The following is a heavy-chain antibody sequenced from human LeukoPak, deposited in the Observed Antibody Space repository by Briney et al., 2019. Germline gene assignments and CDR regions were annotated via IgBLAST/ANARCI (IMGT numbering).Heavy chain of an antibody. V-gene: IGHV4-39*01. Sequence: SETLSLTCTVSGGSISSSSYYWSWIRQPPGKGLEWIGSIYYSGSTYYNPSLKSRVTISVDTSKNQFSLKLSSVTAADTAVYYCARHGGAGTTSPDAFDIWGQGTMVTVSS. CDR3: ARHGGAGTTSPDAFDI. J-gene: IGHJ3*02. D-gene: IGHD1-1*01. CDR2: IYYSGST. CDR1: GGSISSSSYY.